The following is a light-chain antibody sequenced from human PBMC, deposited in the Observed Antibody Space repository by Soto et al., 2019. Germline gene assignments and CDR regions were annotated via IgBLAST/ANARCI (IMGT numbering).Light chain of an antibody. CDR2: YAS. J-gene: IGKJ1*01. Sequence: EIVMTQSPATLSVSPGERATLSCRASQSVNSNLAWYQRKRGQAPRLLIFYASTRAPGIPSRFSGSGSGTEFTLTISSLQSEDFAVYYCQQYNTWPWTFGQGTEVEIK. CDR1: QSVNSN. V-gene: IGKV3-15*01. CDR3: QQYNTWPWT.